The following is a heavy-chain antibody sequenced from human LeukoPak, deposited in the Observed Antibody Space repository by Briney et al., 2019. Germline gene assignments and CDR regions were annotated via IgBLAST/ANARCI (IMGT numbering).Heavy chain of an antibody. Sequence: SETLSLTCTVSGGSISSYYWSWIRQPPGKGLEWIGYIYYSGGTNYNPSLKSRVTISVDTSKNQFSLKLSSVTAADTAVYYCAVHYYDSSGYLGPFDYWGQGTLVTVSS. CDR3: AVHYYDSSGYLGPFDY. J-gene: IGHJ4*02. V-gene: IGHV4-59*01. CDR1: GGSISSYY. D-gene: IGHD3-22*01. CDR2: IYYSGGT.